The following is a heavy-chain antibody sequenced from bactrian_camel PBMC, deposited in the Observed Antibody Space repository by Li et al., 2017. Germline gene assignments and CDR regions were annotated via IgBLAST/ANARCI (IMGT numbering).Heavy chain of an antibody. V-gene: IGHV3S5*01. D-gene: IGHD1*01. CDR1: TFTFSSSYY. J-gene: IGHJ4*01. CDR2: FYSDGTDT. Sequence: HVQLVESGGGLVQPGGSLRLSCAASTFTFSSSYYMSWIRQAPGKGLEWVSSFYSDGTDTYYADFVKGRFTISRANTMNTAYLQMDSLKSEDTAQYYCVALAWGFNYWGQGTQVTVS. CDR3: VALAWGFNY.